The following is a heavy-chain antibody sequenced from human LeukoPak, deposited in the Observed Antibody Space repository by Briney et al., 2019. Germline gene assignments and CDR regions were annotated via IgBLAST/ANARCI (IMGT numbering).Heavy chain of an antibody. Sequence: PGASLRLSCAASGFTFSSYAMSWVRQAPGKGLEWVSAISGSGGSTYYADSVKGRFTISRDNSKNTLYLQMNSLRAKDTAVYYCAKASSSSYYYGMDVWGQGTTVTVSS. CDR3: AKASSSSYYYGMDV. D-gene: IGHD6-13*01. CDR2: ISGSGGST. J-gene: IGHJ6*02. CDR1: GFTFSSYA. V-gene: IGHV3-23*01.